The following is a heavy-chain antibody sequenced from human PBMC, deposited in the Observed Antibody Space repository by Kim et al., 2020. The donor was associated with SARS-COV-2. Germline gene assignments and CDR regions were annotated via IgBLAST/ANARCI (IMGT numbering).Heavy chain of an antibody. Sequence: YNPSLKRRVTMSVDTSKNQFSLKLSSVTAADTAVYYCAGRGSGSYYYFDYWGQGTLVTVSS. CDR3: AGRGSGSYYYFDY. J-gene: IGHJ4*02. D-gene: IGHD1-26*01. V-gene: IGHV4-4*07.